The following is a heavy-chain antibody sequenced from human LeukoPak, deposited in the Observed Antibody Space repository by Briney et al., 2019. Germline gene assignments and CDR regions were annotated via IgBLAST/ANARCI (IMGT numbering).Heavy chain of an antibody. J-gene: IGHJ4*02. CDR3: AKGSVVAAYEGHFDY. V-gene: IGHV3-9*01. CDR1: GFTFDDYA. Sequence: GGSLRLSCAASGFTFDDYAMHCVRQAPGKGLEWVSGISWNSGSIGYADSVKGRFTISRDNAKNSLYLKMNSLRAEDTALYYCAKGSVVAAYEGHFDYWGQGTLVTVSS. CDR2: ISWNSGSI. D-gene: IGHD2-2*01.